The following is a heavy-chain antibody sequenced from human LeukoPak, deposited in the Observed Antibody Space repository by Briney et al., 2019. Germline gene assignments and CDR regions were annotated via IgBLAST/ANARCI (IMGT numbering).Heavy chain of an antibody. CDR2: IYYSGST. CDR3: ARVWFPDDFWSGYYSYYFDY. J-gene: IGHJ4*02. CDR1: GGFISSYY. Sequence: RASETLSLTCTVSGGFISSYYWSWIRQPPGKGLEWIGYIYYSGSTNYNPSLKSRVTISVDTSKNQFSLKLSSVTAADTAVYYCARVWFPDDFWSGYYSYYFDYWGQGTLVTVSS. V-gene: IGHV4-59*01. D-gene: IGHD3-3*01.